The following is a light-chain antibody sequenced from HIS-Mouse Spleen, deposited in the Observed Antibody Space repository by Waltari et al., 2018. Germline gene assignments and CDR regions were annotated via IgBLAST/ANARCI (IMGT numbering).Light chain of an antibody. CDR2: DNN. V-gene: IGLV1-51*01. CDR1: SSNIGNNY. J-gene: IGLJ3*02. CDR3: GTWDSSLSAWV. Sequence: QSVLTQPHSVSAAPGQKVTISCSGSSSNIGNNYVSWYQQLPGTAPKLLIYDNNKRPSGIPDRFSGPKSGTSATLGITGLQTGDEADYYCGTWDSSLSAWVFGGGTKLTVL.